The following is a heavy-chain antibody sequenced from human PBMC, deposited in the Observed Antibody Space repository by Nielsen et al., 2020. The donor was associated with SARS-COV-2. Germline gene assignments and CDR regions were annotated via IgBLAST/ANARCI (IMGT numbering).Heavy chain of an antibody. Sequence: GGSLRLSCAASGFTVSSNYMSWVRQAPGKGLEWVSVIYSGGSTYYADSVKGRFTISRDNSKNTLYLQMNSLRAEDTAVYYCARDLCSSTSCNNWFDPWGQGTLVTVSS. V-gene: IGHV3-53*01. CDR2: IYSGGST. CDR3: ARDLCSSTSCNNWFDP. CDR1: GFTVSSNY. J-gene: IGHJ5*02. D-gene: IGHD2-2*01.